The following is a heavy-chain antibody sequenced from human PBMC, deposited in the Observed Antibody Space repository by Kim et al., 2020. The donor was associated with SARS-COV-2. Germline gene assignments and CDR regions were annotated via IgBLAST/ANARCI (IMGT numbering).Heavy chain of an antibody. CDR2: IYSGGSST. J-gene: IGHJ6*02. Sequence: GGSLRLSCAASGFTFSSYAMSWVRQAPGKGLEWVSVIYSGGSSTYYADSVKGRFTISRDNSKNTLYLQMNSLRAEDTAVYYCAGTGYSSGWYLTGVDYYYYGMDVWGQGTTVTVSS. CDR3: AGTGYSSGWYLTGVDYYYYGMDV. V-gene: IGHV3-23*03. D-gene: IGHD6-19*01. CDR1: GFTFSSYA.